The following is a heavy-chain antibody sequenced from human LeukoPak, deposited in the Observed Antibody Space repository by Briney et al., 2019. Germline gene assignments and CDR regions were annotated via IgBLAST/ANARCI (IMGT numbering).Heavy chain of an antibody. J-gene: IGHJ4*02. CDR3: AKDSYYDSSGYYR. CDR1: GFTFSSYG. CDR2: IWYDGSNK. D-gene: IGHD3-22*01. V-gene: IGHV3-33*06. Sequence: PGGSLRLSCAASGFTFSSYGMHWVRQAPVKGLEWGAVIWYDGSNKYYADSVKGRFTISRANSKNTLYLQMSSLRDEDTAVYYCAKDSYYDSSGYYRWGQGTLVTVSS.